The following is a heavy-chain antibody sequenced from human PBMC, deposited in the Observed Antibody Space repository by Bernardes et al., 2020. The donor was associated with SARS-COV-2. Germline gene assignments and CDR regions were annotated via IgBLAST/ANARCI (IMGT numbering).Heavy chain of an antibody. CDR1: GFTVSSNF. D-gene: IGHD2-15*01. Sequence: GGSLRLSCAASGFTVSSNFMTWVRQAPGKGLEWVSVIYTNGRAYYTDSVKGRFTTSRDNSKNSLYLQMNSLRAGDTAVYYCAGGLLEDYGMDVWGQGTTVTVSS. V-gene: IGHV3-66*01. CDR2: IYTNGRA. CDR3: AGGLLEDYGMDV. J-gene: IGHJ6*02.